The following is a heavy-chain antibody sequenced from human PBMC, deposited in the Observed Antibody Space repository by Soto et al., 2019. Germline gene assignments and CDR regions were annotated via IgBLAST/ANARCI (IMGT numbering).Heavy chain of an antibody. CDR1: VFTFSDYY. CDR2: ISSSGSTI. V-gene: IGHV3-11*01. J-gene: IGHJ3*02. CDR3: ARDQVAVAGDAFDI. Sequence: GWSLRLSCASSVFTFSDYYMSWIRQAPGKGLEWVSYISSSGSTIYYADSVKGRFTISRDNAKNSLYLQMNSLRAEDTAVYYCARDQVAVAGDAFDIWGQGTMVTVSS. D-gene: IGHD6-19*01.